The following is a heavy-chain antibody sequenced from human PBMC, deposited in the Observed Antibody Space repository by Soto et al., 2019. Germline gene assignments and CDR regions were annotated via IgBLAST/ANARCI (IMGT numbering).Heavy chain of an antibody. CDR3: AKGLWFGELLYPLDY. Sequence: GGSLRLSCAASGFTFSSYAMSWVRQAPGKGLEWVSAIGGSGGSTYYADSVKGRFTISRDNSKNTLYLQMNSLRAEDTAVYYCAKGLWFGELLYPLDYWGQGTLVTVSS. V-gene: IGHV3-23*01. D-gene: IGHD3-10*01. CDR1: GFTFSSYA. CDR2: IGGSGGST. J-gene: IGHJ4*02.